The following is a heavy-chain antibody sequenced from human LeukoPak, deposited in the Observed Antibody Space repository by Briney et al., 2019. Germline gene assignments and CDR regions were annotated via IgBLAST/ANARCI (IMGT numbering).Heavy chain of an antibody. Sequence: PSQTLSLTCTVSGGSISSGDYYWSWIRQPPGKGLEWIGYIYYSGSTYYNPSLKSRVTISVDTSKNQFSLKLSSVTAADTAVYYCARSSGVVIRGVYYYYYYYMDVWGKGTTVTVSS. CDR1: GGSISSGDYY. V-gene: IGHV4-30-4*08. CDR2: IYYSGST. D-gene: IGHD3-3*01. CDR3: ARSSGVVIRGVYYYYYYYMDV. J-gene: IGHJ6*03.